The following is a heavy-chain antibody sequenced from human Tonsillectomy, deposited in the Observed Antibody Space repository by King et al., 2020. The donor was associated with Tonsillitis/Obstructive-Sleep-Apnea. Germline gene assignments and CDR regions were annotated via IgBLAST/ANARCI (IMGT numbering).Heavy chain of an antibody. CDR3: ARVQSSTYYVGLTHPEEHYFDY. CDR1: GFTFSTYP. J-gene: IGHJ4*02. D-gene: IGHD3-22*01. Sequence: VQLVESGGGLVQPGGSLRLSCAASGFTFSTYPMHWVRQAPGKGLEYVSAISSNGGSTYYVNSVKGRFTISRDNSKNTLYLQMGSLRAEDMAVYYCARVQSSTYYVGLTHPEEHYFDYWGQGTLVTVSS. CDR2: ISSNGGST. V-gene: IGHV3-64*01.